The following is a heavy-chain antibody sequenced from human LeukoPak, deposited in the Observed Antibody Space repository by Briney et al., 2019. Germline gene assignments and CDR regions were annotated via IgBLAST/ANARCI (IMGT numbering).Heavy chain of an antibody. D-gene: IGHD6-13*01. V-gene: IGHV3-23*01. CDR1: GFTFSSYA. CDR2: ISGSGGST. J-gene: IGHJ4*02. Sequence: GGSLSLSCAASGFTFSSYAMSWVRQAPGKGLEWVSAISGSGGSTYYADSVKGRFTISRDNSKNTLYLQMNSLRAEDTAVYYCAKPHSSSWILFDYWGQGTLVTVSS. CDR3: AKPHSSSWILFDY.